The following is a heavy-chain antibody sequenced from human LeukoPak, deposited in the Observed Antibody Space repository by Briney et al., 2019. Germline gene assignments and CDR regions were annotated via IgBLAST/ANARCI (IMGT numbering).Heavy chain of an antibody. CDR3: ARLGCSSTSCYDV. D-gene: IGHD2-2*01. J-gene: IGHJ6*04. Sequence: GESLKISCKGSGYSFPSYWIGWVRQMPGKGLGWMAIIYPDDSDTRYSPSFQGQITISADKSIDTAYLQWNSLKASDSAMYYCARLGCSSTSCYDVWGKGTTVTVSS. CDR2: IYPDDSDT. V-gene: IGHV5-51*01. CDR1: GYSFPSYW.